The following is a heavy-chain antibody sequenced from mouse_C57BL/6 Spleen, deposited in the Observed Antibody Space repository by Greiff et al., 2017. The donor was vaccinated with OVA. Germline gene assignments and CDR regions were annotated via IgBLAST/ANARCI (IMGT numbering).Heavy chain of an antibody. CDR3: TISPFAY. J-gene: IGHJ3*01. Sequence: VQRVESGAELVRPGASVTLSCKASGYTFTDYEMHWVKQTPVHGLEWIGAIDPETGGTAYNQKFKGKAILTADKSSSTAYMELRSLTSEDSAVYYCTISPFAYWGQGTLVTVSA. V-gene: IGHV1-15*01. CDR2: IDPETGGT. CDR1: GYTFTDYE.